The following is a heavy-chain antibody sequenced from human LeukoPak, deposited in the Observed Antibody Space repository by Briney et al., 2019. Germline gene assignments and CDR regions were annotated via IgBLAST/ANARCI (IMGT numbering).Heavy chain of an antibody. CDR1: GFTVSSNY. J-gene: IGHJ3*02. V-gene: IGHV3-53*05. Sequence: GGSLRLSCAASGFTVSSNYMIWVRQAPGKGLEWVSVIYSGGNTQYADSVKGRFTISRDNAKNSLYLQMNSLRAEDTAVYYCAKFDRGLQTYDAFDIWGQGTMVTVSS. CDR2: IYSGGNT. CDR3: AKFDRGLQTYDAFDI. D-gene: IGHD4-11*01.